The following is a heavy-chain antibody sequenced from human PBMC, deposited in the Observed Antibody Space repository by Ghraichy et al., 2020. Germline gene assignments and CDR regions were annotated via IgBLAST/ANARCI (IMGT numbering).Heavy chain of an antibody. J-gene: IGHJ6*02. CDR1: GGSISSGGNS. CDR3: ARQRDPTYGLDV. D-gene: IGHD5-24*01. CDR2: IYHSGST. V-gene: IGHV4-30-2*01. Sequence: SQTLSLTCVVSGGSISSGGNSWSWIRQPPGKDLEWIGYIYHSGSTSYNPSLKGRVTISVDRSKNQFSLKLSSVTAADTAVYYCARQRDPTYGLDVWGQGTTVTVSS.